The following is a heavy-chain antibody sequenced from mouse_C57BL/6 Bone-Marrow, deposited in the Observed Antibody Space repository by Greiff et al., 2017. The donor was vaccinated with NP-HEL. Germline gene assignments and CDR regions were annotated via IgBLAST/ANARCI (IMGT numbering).Heavy chain of an antibody. CDR2: IYPGNSDT. Sequence: EVQLQQSGTVLARPGASVKMSCKTSGYTFTSYWMHWVKQRPGQGLEWIGAIYPGNSDTSYNQKFKGKAKLTAVTSASTAYLELSSLTNEDSAVYYCTRDLFYYYGSSEAWFAYWGQGTLVTVSA. J-gene: IGHJ3*01. CDR1: GYTFTSYW. D-gene: IGHD1-1*01. CDR3: TRDLFYYYGSSEAWFAY. V-gene: IGHV1-5*01.